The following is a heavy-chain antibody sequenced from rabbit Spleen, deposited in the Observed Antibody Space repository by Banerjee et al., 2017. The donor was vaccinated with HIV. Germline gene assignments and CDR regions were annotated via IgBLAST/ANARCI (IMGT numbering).Heavy chain of an antibody. Sequence: QQLEESGGGLVKPGASLTLTCTASGVSFSSSYYMYWVRQAPGKGLEWIGCIYSSVGITWYASWAKGRFTISKTSSTTVTLQMTSLTDADTATYFCARGGYGGHIWAMGLWGQGTLVTVS. CDR2: IYSSVGIT. CDR1: GVSFSSSYY. D-gene: IGHD3-1*01. J-gene: IGHJ3*01. CDR3: ARGGYGGHIWAMGL. V-gene: IGHV1S40*01.